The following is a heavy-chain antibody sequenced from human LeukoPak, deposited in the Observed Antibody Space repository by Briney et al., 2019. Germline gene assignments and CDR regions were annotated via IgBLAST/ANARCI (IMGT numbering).Heavy chain of an antibody. CDR3: ASLVMITMVRGADDY. D-gene: IGHD3-10*01. CDR1: GGSFSGYY. V-gene: IGHV4-34*01. Sequence: PSETLSLTCAVYGGSFSGYYWNWIRQPPGKGLEWIGSIYYSGSTYYNPSLKSRVTISVDTSKNQFSLKLSSVTAADTAVYYCASLVMITMVRGADDYWGQGTLVTVSS. CDR2: IYYSGST. J-gene: IGHJ4*02.